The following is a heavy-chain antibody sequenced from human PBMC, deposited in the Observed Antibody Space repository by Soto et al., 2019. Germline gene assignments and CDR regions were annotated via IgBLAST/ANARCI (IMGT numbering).Heavy chain of an antibody. CDR3: ARDRGLYGEYNFDY. D-gene: IGHD4-17*01. V-gene: IGHV1-69*13. Sequence: SVKGSCKASGGTLSSYAISWVRQAPGQGLEWMGGIIPIFGTANYAQKFQGRVTITADESTSTAYMELSSLRSEDTAVYYCARDRGLYGEYNFDYWGQGTLVTVSS. J-gene: IGHJ4*02. CDR2: IIPIFGTA. CDR1: GGTLSSYA.